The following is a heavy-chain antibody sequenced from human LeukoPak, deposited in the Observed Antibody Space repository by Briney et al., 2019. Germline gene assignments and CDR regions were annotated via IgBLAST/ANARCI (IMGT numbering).Heavy chain of an antibody. Sequence: GGSLRLPCAASGFTFSSYAMSWVRQAPGKGLEWVSAISGSGGSTYYADSVKGRFTISRDNSKNTLYLQMNSLRAEDTAVYYCAKESGYSGYEDIDYWGQGTLVTVSS. V-gene: IGHV3-23*01. CDR2: ISGSGGST. CDR1: GFTFSSYA. CDR3: AKESGYSGYEDIDY. J-gene: IGHJ4*02. D-gene: IGHD5-12*01.